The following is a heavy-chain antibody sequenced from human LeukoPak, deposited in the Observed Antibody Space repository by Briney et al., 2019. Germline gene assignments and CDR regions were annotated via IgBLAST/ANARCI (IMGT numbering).Heavy chain of an antibody. V-gene: IGHV3-33*06. CDR1: GFTFSSYG. Sequence: PGGSLRLSCAASGFTFSSYGMHWVRQAPGKGLEWVAVIWYDGSNKYYADSVKGRFTISRGNSKNTLYLQMNSLRAEDTAVYYCAKVAGCGCSGGSCYCVDYWGQGTLVTVSS. CDR3: AKVAGCGCSGGSCYCVDY. D-gene: IGHD2-15*01. CDR2: IWYDGSNK. J-gene: IGHJ4*02.